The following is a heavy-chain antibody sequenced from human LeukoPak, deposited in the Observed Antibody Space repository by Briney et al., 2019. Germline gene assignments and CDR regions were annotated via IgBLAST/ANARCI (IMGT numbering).Heavy chain of an antibody. CDR3: ALGTINKDYYFGMDV. D-gene: IGHD2-8*01. V-gene: IGHV3-11*01. CDR1: GFTFSDYY. CDR2: ISNSGSSV. J-gene: IGHJ6*02. Sequence: GGSLRLSCAAFGFTFSDYYMTWIRQAPGKGLEWLSYISNSGSSVFYADSVMGRFTVSRDNAKRSLYLQIKSLRDDDTAVYHCALGTINKDYYFGMDVWGQGTTVTVSS.